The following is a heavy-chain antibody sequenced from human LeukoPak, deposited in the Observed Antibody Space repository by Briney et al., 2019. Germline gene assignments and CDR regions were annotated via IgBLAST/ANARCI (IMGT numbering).Heavy chain of an antibody. D-gene: IGHD6-13*01. J-gene: IGHJ4*02. CDR1: GGSISGYY. V-gene: IGHV4-4*09. Sequence: SEALSLTCTDSGGSISGYYWSWIREPPGEGLEWIGYIYTRGNTNYNPSLKSRVTISVDTSKNQFSLKLSSVTAADTAVYYCARLYGQAAADYWGQGTLVTVSS. CDR3: ARLYGQAAADY. CDR2: IYTRGNT.